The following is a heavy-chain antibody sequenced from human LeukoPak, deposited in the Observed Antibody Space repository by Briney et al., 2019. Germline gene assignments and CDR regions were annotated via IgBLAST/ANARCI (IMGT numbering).Heavy chain of an antibody. D-gene: IGHD3-22*01. V-gene: IGHV3-23*01. CDR2: ISGSGGST. Sequence: PGRSLRLSCAASGFTFSSYGMHWVRQAPGKGLEWVSAISGSGGSTYYADSVKGRFTISRDNSKNTLYLQMNSLRAEDTAVYYCASRRITMIVPAFDIWGQGTMVTVSS. CDR1: GFTFSSYG. J-gene: IGHJ3*02. CDR3: ASRRITMIVPAFDI.